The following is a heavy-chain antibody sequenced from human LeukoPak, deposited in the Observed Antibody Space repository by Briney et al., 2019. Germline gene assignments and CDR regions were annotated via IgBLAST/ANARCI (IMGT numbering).Heavy chain of an antibody. CDR2: ISAYNGNT. CDR3: ARARDSGYDFGDEYFQH. CDR1: GYTFTSYG. D-gene: IGHD5-12*01. J-gene: IGHJ1*01. Sequence: APVKVSCKASGYTFTSYGISWVRQAPGQGLEWMGWISAYNGNTNYAQKLQGRVTMTTDTSTSTAYMELRSLRSDDTAVYYCARARDSGYDFGDEYFQHWGQGTLVTVSS. V-gene: IGHV1-18*04.